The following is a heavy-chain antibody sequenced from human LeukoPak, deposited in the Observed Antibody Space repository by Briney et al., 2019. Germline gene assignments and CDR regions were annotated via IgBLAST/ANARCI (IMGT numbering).Heavy chain of an antibody. V-gene: IGHV3-73*01. CDR3: TRCPIPSYNWFDP. Sequence: GGSLRLSCAASGFTFSGSAMHWVRQASGKGLEWVGRIRSNANSYATAYAASVKGRFTISRDDSKNTAYLQMNSLKTEDAAVYYCTRCPIPSYNWFDPWGQGTLVTVSS. CDR2: IRSNANSYAT. D-gene: IGHD2-15*01. J-gene: IGHJ5*02. CDR1: GFTFSGSA.